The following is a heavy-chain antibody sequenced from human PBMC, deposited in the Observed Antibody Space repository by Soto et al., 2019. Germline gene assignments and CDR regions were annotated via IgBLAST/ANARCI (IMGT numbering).Heavy chain of an antibody. CDR1: GGSISSVGYS. J-gene: IGHJ4*02. CDR3: ARGGAMDTIPFYX. D-gene: IGHD5-12*01. CDR2: IYHSVTP. Sequence: SDTLSLTFAVSGGSISSVGYSWTWIRQPPGKGLELIGYIYHSVTPYYNPSLKSRVTISIDTSKNQFSLKLDSVTAADTAVYYCARGGAMDTIPFYXWGQGALVTVSX. V-gene: IGHV4-30-2*01.